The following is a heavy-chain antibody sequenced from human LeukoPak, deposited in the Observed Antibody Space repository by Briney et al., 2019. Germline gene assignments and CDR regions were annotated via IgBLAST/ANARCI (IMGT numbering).Heavy chain of an antibody. CDR1: GFSFNTYA. J-gene: IGHJ1*01. Sequence: GSLRPSCAASGFSFNTYAMSWVRQAPGKGLEWVSAIRNTGGSTYYADSVKGRFTISRDKSKNTLSLQMNSLRAEDTAVYYCAQQVGYCSSGSCYFTYWGQGTLVTVSS. CDR3: AQQVGYCSSGSCYFTY. CDR2: IRNTGGST. V-gene: IGHV3-23*01. D-gene: IGHD2-15*01.